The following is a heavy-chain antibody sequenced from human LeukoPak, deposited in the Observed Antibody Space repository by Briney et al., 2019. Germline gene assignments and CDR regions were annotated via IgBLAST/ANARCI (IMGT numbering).Heavy chain of an antibody. CDR2: INHSGST. D-gene: IGHD2-21*02. CDR3: ARQRRPQHIVVVTATRNWYFDL. Sequence: SETLSLTCAVYGGSFSGYYWSWIRQPPGKGLEWIGEINHSGSTNYNPSLKSRVTISVDTSKNQFSLKLSSVTAADTAVYYCARQRRPQHIVVVTATRNWYFDLWGRGTLVTVSS. V-gene: IGHV4-34*01. J-gene: IGHJ2*01. CDR1: GGSFSGYY.